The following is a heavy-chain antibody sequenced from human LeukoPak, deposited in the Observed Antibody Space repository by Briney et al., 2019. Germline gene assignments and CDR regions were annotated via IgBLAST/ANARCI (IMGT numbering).Heavy chain of an antibody. D-gene: IGHD5-18*01. V-gene: IGHV3-66*04. CDR3: PRRELLGYSYGLRTFNI. J-gene: IGHJ3*02. Sequence: PGGSLRLSCAASGFTVSSNYMSWVRQAPGKGLEWVSVIYSGGIYNDGTTNYGDSVKGRFTISRDNSKNTLYLQMNSLRAEDTAVYYCPRRELLGYSYGLRTFNIWGQGTTVTVSS. CDR1: GFTVSSNY. CDR2: IYSGGIYNDGTT.